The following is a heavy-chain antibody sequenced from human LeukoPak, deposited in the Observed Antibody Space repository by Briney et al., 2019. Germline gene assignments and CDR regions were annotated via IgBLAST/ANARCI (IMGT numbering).Heavy chain of an antibody. CDR3: ASASSHRTAAGGDY. CDR1: GFTFSTYL. CDR2: INGDGGSR. Sequence: GGSLRLSCAASGFTFSTYLMHWVRQAPGKGLVWVSRINGDGGSRNYADSVKGRFTISRDNAKNTLYLQMSSLRVEDTAVYYCASASSHRTAAGGDYWGQGTLVTVST. V-gene: IGHV3-74*01. D-gene: IGHD6-13*01. J-gene: IGHJ4*02.